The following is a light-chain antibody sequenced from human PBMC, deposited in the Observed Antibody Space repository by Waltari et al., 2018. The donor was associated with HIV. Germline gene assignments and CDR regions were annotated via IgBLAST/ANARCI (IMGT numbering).Light chain of an antibody. CDR1: RCYIGDYNY. CDR2: DVK. Sequence: QSALTQSASLSGSPGQSITISCSGFRCYIGDYNYVPWYQQYQGKVPKLIIYDVKYRPSGVSNRFSGSKSDSAAFLNISGLQTEDEAVYHCCSYTSGSTHVFGTGTEVTVL. J-gene: IGLJ1*01. CDR3: CSYTSGSTHV. V-gene: IGLV2-14*03.